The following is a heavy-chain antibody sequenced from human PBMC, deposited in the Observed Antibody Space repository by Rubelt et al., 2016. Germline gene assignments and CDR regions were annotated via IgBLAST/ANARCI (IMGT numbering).Heavy chain of an antibody. CDR1: GGSFSGYY. CDR3: AILDCWRAFDI. CDR2: INHSGST. V-gene: IGHV4-34*01. J-gene: IGHJ3*02. D-gene: IGHD3-3*01. Sequence: QVQLQQWGAGLLKPSETLSLTCAVYGGSFSGYYWSWIRQPPGKGLEWIGEINHSGSTNYNPSLKSRVTISVDTSKNQFSLNLSSGTAAETAVYYCAILDCWRAFDIWGQGTMVTVSS.